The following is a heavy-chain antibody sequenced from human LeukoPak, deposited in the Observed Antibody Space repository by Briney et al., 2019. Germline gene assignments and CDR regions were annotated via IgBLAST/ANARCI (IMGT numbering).Heavy chain of an antibody. Sequence: SVTVSFTASGGTFSSYAISWVRQAPGQGLEWMGGIIPIFGTANYAQKFQGRVTITADESTSTAYMELSSLRSEDTAVYYCATRMGIAAAYFDYWGQGTLVTVSS. CDR2: IIPIFGTA. CDR1: GGTFSSYA. V-gene: IGHV1-69*13. J-gene: IGHJ4*02. D-gene: IGHD6-13*01. CDR3: ATRMGIAAAYFDY.